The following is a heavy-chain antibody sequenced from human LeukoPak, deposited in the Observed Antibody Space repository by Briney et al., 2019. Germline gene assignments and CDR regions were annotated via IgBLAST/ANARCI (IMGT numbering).Heavy chain of an antibody. CDR1: DYTFTSYG. D-gene: IGHD3-9*01. CDR3: ARGEERYYDILTGYPHFDY. CDR2: ISAYNGNT. J-gene: IGHJ4*02. V-gene: IGHV1-18*01. Sequence: ASVKVSCKASDYTFTSYGNSWVRQAPGQGLEWMGLISAYNGNTNYAQKLQGRVTMTTDTSTSTAYMELRSLRSDDTAVYYCARGEERYYDILTGYPHFDYWGQGTLVTVSS.